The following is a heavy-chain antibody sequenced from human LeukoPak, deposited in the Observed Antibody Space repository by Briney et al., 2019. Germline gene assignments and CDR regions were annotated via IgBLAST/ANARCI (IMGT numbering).Heavy chain of an antibody. J-gene: IGHJ6*02. CDR3: ARVRSGYYYYGMDV. V-gene: IGHV3-13*01. CDR1: GFTFSSYD. CDR2: IGTAGDT. Sequence: PGGSLILSCAASGFTFSSYDMHWVRQATGKGLEWVSAIGTAGDTYYPGSVKVRFTISRENAKNSLYLQMNSLRAGDTAVYYCARVRSGYYYYGMDVWGQGTTVTVSS.